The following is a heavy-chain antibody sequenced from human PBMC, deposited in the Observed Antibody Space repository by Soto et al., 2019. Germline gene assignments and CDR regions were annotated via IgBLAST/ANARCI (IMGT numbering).Heavy chain of an antibody. Sequence: EVQLLESGGGLVQPGGSLRLSCAASGFTFSSYAMSWVRQAPGKGLEWVSAISGSGGSTYYADSVKGRFTISRDNSKNTLYLQMNSLRAEDTAVYYCAKGRSMIVPSYDAFDIWGQGTMVTVSS. V-gene: IGHV3-23*01. CDR3: AKGRSMIVPSYDAFDI. CDR1: GFTFSSYA. J-gene: IGHJ3*02. D-gene: IGHD3-22*01. CDR2: ISGSGGST.